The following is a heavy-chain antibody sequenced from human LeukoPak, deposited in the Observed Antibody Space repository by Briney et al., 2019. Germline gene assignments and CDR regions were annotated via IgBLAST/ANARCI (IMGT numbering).Heavy chain of an antibody. CDR1: GFTVSSSY. CDR2: IYSGGNT. V-gene: IGHV3-53*01. CDR3: ARVCNPGSSGCPGDY. D-gene: IGHD6-19*01. J-gene: IGHJ4*02. Sequence: PGGSLRLSCAASGFTVSSSYMSWVRQAPGEGPEWVSVIYSGGNTYYADSVKGRFTISRDNSKNTLYLQMNSLRAEDTAVYYCARVCNPGSSGCPGDYWGQGTLVSVS.